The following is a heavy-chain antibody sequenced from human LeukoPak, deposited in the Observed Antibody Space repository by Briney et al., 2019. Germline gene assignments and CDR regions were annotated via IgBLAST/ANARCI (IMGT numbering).Heavy chain of an antibody. CDR1: GFTFATYW. CDR2: INTDGYVT. CDR3: IRETHVGLHLEF. J-gene: IGHJ4*02. Sequence: PGGSLRLSCGASGFTFATYWMHWVRQAAGKGLVWVARINTDGYVTTYAESVRGRFTVSRDNAENTLYLQMNDLRPEDTAVYYCIRETHVGLHLEFWGQGTLATVAS. D-gene: IGHD3-10*01. V-gene: IGHV3-74*03.